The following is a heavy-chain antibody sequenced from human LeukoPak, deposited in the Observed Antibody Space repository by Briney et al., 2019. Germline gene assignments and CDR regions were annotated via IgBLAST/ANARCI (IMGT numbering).Heavy chain of an antibody. D-gene: IGHD3-10*01. CDR2: ISSNGGST. CDR3: ARGTRGLLLWFGELPAAY. CDR1: GFTFSSYA. Sequence: PGGSLRLSCAASGFTFSSYAMHWVRQAPGKGLEYVSAISSNGGSTYYANSVKGRFTISRDNSKNTLYLQMGSLRAEDMAVYYCARGTRGLLLWFGELPAAYWGQGTLVTVSS. V-gene: IGHV3-64*01. J-gene: IGHJ4*02.